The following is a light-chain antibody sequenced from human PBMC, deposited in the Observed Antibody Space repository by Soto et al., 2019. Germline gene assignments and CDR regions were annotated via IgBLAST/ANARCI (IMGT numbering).Light chain of an antibody. CDR1: QSVSTY. Sequence: EIVVTQSPATLSLSPGEIATLSCRASQSVSTYVAWFQHKLGQAPRLLIYDASYRAIGVPARFSGGGSGTDFTLTISSLEPEDFAVYYCQQRSNWPGTFGRGTKVDIK. CDR3: QQRSNWPGT. J-gene: IGKJ2*01. CDR2: DAS. V-gene: IGKV3-11*01.